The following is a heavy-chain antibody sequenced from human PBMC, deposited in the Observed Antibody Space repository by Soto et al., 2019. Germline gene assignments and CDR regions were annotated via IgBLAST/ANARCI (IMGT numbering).Heavy chain of an antibody. CDR2: IYPGDSDT. Sequence: PGESLKISCKGSGYSFTSYWIGWVRQMPWKGLEWMGIIYPGDSDTRYSPSFQGQVTISADKSISTAYLQWSSLKASDTAMYYCARQRGYCTNGVCYEYADYWGQGTLVTVSS. CDR1: GYSFTSYW. D-gene: IGHD2-8*01. J-gene: IGHJ4*01. CDR3: ARQRGYCTNGVCYEYADY. V-gene: IGHV5-51*01.